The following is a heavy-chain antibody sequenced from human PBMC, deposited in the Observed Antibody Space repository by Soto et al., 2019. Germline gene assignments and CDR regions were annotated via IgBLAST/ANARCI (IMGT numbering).Heavy chain of an antibody. CDR2: INFSGSIT. J-gene: IGHJ4*02. CDR3: ARGPFSGSTFDY. V-gene: IGHV3-21*06. Sequence: EVQLVEPGGGQVNPGGPPRLSCAASGFTFSTYTMNWVRQAPGKGLEWVSSINFSGSITYYADSVKGRFTLSRDNTKNLLYLQMNSLRADDTAVYYCARGPFSGSTFDYWGQGSLVTVSS. CDR1: GFTFSTYT. D-gene: IGHD5-12*01.